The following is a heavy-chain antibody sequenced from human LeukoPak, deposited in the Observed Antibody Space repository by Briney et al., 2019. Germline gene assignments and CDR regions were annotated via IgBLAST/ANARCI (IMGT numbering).Heavy chain of an antibody. CDR2: IYHSGST. Sequence: SETLSLTCAVCGYSISSGYYWGWIRQPPGRGLEWIGSIYHSGSTYYNPSLKSRVTISVDTSKNQFSLKLSSVTAADTAVYYCARMGDYYYMDVWGKGTTVTVSS. CDR1: GYSISSGYY. J-gene: IGHJ6*03. V-gene: IGHV4-38-2*01. CDR3: ARMGDYYYMDV.